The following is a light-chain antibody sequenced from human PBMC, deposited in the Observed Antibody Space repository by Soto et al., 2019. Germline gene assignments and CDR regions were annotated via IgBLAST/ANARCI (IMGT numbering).Light chain of an antibody. CDR2: EVS. CDR1: SSDVGSYKY. Sequence: QSALTQPASVSGSPGQSITISCTGTSSDVGSYKYVSWYQQHPGKAPKLIIYEVSARPSGVSNRISGSKSGNTASLTISGLQAEDEADYYCSSYATNRDVLFGGGTKLTVL. CDR3: SSYATNRDVL. J-gene: IGLJ2*01. V-gene: IGLV2-14*01.